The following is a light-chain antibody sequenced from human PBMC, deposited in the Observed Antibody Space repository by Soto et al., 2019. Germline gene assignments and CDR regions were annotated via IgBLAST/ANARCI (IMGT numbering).Light chain of an antibody. CDR2: GAS. CDR3: QQYGSSIFT. Sequence: EIVLTQSPGTLSLSPGERATLSCRASQSVSSSYLAWYQQKPGQAPRLLFHGASSRATGIPDRFSGSGSGTDFTLTISRLEPEDFAVYYCQQYGSSIFTFGPGTKVDIK. CDR1: QSVSSSY. J-gene: IGKJ3*01. V-gene: IGKV3-20*01.